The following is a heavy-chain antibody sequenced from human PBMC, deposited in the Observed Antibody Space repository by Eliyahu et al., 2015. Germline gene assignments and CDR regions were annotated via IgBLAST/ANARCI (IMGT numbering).Heavy chain of an antibody. Sequence: QLQLQESGPGLVKPSXTLSLPCTVXGXXIXSXSYYWGWIRQPPGKGLEWIGSIYYSGSTYYNPSLKSRVTISVDTSKNQFSLKLSSVTAADTAVYYCARFPGIVATILAFDIWGQGTMVTVSS. CDR2: IYYSGST. D-gene: IGHD5-12*01. CDR3: ARFPGIVATILAFDI. J-gene: IGHJ3*02. CDR1: GXXIXSXSYY. V-gene: IGHV4-39*01.